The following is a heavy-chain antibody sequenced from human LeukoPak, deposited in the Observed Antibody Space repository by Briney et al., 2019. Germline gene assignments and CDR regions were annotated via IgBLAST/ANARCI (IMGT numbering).Heavy chain of an antibody. CDR3: ARAGVGTRYFDL. V-gene: IGHV3-72*01. D-gene: IGHD6-13*01. J-gene: IGHJ2*01. Sequence: RLSNAPTGFTFSNYYMDWVRQASGKRLDWVARIRNKANTYTTEYAASVKGRFTISRDESKNSLYLQMNSLKTEDTAVYFCARAGVGTRYFDLWGRGTLSLAPQ. CDR1: GFTFSNYY. CDR2: IRNKANTYTT.